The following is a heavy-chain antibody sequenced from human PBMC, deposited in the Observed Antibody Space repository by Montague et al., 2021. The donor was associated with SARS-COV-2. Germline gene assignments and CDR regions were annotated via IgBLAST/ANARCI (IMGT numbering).Heavy chain of an antibody. CDR2: IYDSGSA. CDR1: VGSISNYY. CDR3: AGAYCGGDCHVGP. J-gene: IGHJ5*02. D-gene: IGHD2-21*02. Sequence: SETLSLTCTVPVGSISNYYWTWIRQPPGKGLEWIGYIYDSGSANYNPSLKSRSTISVDTSNNQFSLRLSSVTAADTAVYYCAGAYCGGDCHVGPWGQGILVTVSS. V-gene: IGHV4-59*01.